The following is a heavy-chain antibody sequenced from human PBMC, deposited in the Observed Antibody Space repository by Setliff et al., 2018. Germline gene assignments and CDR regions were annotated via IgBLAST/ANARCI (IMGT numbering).Heavy chain of an antibody. CDR3: AIIDDAIMDLDY. J-gene: IGHJ4*02. CDR2: IYPGDSDT. D-gene: IGHD3-16*01. CDR1: GYTFSRYW. V-gene: IGHV5-51*01. Sequence: PGESLKISCKASGYTFSRYWIGGVRQMPGKGLGWLGIIYPGDSDTRYSPAFQGQVTISADKSINTAYLQWSSLKASDTAIYYCAIIDDAIMDLDYWGPGTLVTVSS.